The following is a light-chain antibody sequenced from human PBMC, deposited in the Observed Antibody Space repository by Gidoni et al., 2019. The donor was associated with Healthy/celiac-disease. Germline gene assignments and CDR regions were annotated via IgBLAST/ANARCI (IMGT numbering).Light chain of an antibody. V-gene: IGKV3-11*01. Sequence: EIVFTRSPATLSLSPGERATLSCRASQSVSSYLDWYQQKHGQVPRLLIYDASNRATGVPARFSGSGSGTDFTLTISSLEPEDFAVYYCQQRSNRPPTFGGGTKVEIK. CDR2: DAS. CDR1: QSVSSY. CDR3: QQRSNRPPT. J-gene: IGKJ4*01.